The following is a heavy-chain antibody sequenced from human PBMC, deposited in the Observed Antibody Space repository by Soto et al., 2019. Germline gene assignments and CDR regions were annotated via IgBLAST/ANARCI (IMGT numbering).Heavy chain of an antibody. CDR1: GFTFTSYS. Sequence: GGSLRLSCVASGFTFTSYSLNWVRQAPGKGLEWLSYITVTSSTIYYTDSVKGRFTVSRDNAKRSLFLQMNGLRVEDTAVYYCARAGIAARYQQDPFHLWGQGTVVTVSS. CDR3: ARAGIAARYQQDPFHL. CDR2: ITVTSSTI. J-gene: IGHJ3*01. V-gene: IGHV3-48*04. D-gene: IGHD6-6*01.